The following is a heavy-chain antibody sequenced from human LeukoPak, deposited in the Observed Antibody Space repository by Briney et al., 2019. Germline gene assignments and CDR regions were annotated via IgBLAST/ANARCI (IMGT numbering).Heavy chain of an antibody. CDR3: ARRVAAHYFDY. J-gene: IGHJ4*02. CDR1: GGSFSGYY. CDR2: INHSGST. V-gene: IGHV4-34*01. Sequence: SETLSLTCAVYGGSFSGYYWSWIRQPPGKGLEWIGEINHSGSTNYNPSLKSRVTISVDTSKNQFSLKLSSVTAAVTAVYYCARRVAAHYFDYWGQGTLVTVSS. D-gene: IGHD6-6*01.